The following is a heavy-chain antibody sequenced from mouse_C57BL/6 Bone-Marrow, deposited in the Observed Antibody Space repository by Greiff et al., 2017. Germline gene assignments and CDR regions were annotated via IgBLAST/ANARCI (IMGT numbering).Heavy chain of an antibody. J-gene: IGHJ1*03. D-gene: IGHD1-1*01. Sequence: QVQLQQPGAELVRPGTSVKLSCKASGYTFPSYWMHWVKQRPGQGLEWIGVIDPSDSYTNYNQKFKGKATLTVDTSSSTAYMQLSSLTSEDSAVYYCARNYYGSSWNWYFDVWGTGTTVTVSS. CDR1: GYTFPSYW. CDR2: IDPSDSYT. CDR3: ARNYYGSSWNWYFDV. V-gene: IGHV1-59*01.